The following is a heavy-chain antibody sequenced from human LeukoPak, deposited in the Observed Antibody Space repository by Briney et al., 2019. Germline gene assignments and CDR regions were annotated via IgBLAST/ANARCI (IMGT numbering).Heavy chain of an antibody. Sequence: GGSLRLSCAASGFTFSNFWMHWVRQAPGMGLVWVSQINPDGTDTLYADSVKGRFTISRDNAKNTLYLQMNSLRAEDTAVYYCAKGSNFAFDNWGQGILATVSS. J-gene: IGHJ4*02. CDR3: AKGSNFAFDN. D-gene: IGHD1-1*01. CDR1: GFTFSNFW. V-gene: IGHV3-74*01. CDR2: INPDGTDT.